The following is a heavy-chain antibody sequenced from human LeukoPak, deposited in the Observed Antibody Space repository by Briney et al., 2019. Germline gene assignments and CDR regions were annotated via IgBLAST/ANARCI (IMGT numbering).Heavy chain of an antibody. Sequence: SETLSLTCAVYGGSFSGYYWSWIRQPPGKGLEWIGEINHSGSTNYNPSLKSRVTISVDTSKNQFSLKLSSVTAADTAVYYCARGYSRYYYDSSGYQKALDYWGQGTLVTVSS. V-gene: IGHV4-34*01. CDR1: GGSFSGYY. CDR2: INHSGST. J-gene: IGHJ4*02. D-gene: IGHD3-22*01. CDR3: ARGYSRYYYDSSGYQKALDY.